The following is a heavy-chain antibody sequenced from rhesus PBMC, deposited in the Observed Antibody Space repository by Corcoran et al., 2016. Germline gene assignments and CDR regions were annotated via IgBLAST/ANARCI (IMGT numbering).Heavy chain of an antibody. J-gene: IGHJ4*01. V-gene: IGHV4-147*01. CDR1: GGSISSNY. Sequence: QVQLQESGPGLVKPSETLSLTCAVSGGSISSNYWSWIRQPPGKGLGWIGRMFSSGGGTAYNPSLTRRVTISTATSKNQFSLKLSSGTAADTAVYYCARDGPYSYSLDYWGQGVLVTVSS. CDR3: ARDGPYSYSLDY. D-gene: IGHD5-12*01. CDR2: MFSSGGGT.